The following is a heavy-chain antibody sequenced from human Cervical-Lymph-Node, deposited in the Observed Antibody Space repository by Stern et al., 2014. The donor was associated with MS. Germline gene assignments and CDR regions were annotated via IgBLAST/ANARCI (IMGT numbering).Heavy chain of an antibody. Sequence: VQLVESGPVAKKPVSSVKVSCKASGGTFTTDRISWVRQAPGQGLASMGCIIRIFGPADYARQFQDRVTIIADESTSEVRMELSSLRSEDTGVYYCARLGSGYDSSYLDFWGQGSLVTVSS. J-gene: IGHJ4*02. CDR3: ARLGSGYDSSYLDF. CDR2: IIRIFGPA. CDR1: GGTFTTDR. V-gene: IGHV1-69*13. D-gene: IGHD5-12*01.